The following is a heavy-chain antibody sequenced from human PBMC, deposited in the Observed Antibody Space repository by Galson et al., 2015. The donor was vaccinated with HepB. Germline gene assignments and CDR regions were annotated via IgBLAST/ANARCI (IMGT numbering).Heavy chain of an antibody. D-gene: IGHD3-3*01. CDR1: GFTFSSYA. Sequence: SLRLSCAASGFTFSSYAMHWVRQAPGKGLEWVAVISYDGSNKYYADSVKGRFTISRDNSKNTLYLQMNSLRAEDTAVYYCARSGSSYYDFWSGHGRHLNYYYYMDVWGKGTTVTVSS. J-gene: IGHJ6*03. CDR2: ISYDGSNK. V-gene: IGHV3-30-3*01. CDR3: ARSGSSYYDFWSGHGRHLNYYYYMDV.